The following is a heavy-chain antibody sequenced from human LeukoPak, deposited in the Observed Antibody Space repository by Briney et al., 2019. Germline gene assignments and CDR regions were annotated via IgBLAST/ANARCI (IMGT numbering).Heavy chain of an antibody. D-gene: IGHD3-22*01. J-gene: IGHJ3*02. CDR2: IYYSGST. V-gene: IGHV4-59*08. CDR1: GGSISSYY. CDR3: ARQFIPKYDSSGYYYNAFDI. Sequence: SQTLSLTCTVSGGSISSYYWSWIRQPPGKGLEWIGYIYYSGSTNYNPSLKSRVIISVDTSKNQFSLKLSSVTAADTAVYYCARQFIPKYDSSGYYYNAFDIWGQGTMVTVSS.